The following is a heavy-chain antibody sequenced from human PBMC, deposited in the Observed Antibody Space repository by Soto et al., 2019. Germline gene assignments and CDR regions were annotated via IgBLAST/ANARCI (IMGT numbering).Heavy chain of an antibody. CDR3: ARAYCRSTSCYGNYYYGMDV. D-gene: IGHD2-2*01. CDR1: GGTFSSYA. V-gene: IGHV1-69*01. Sequence: QVQLVQSGAEVKKPGSSVKVSCKASGGTFSSYAISWVRQAPGQGLEWMGGIIPIFGTANYAQKFQGRVTITADESTSTAYMELSSLSSEDTAVYYCARAYCRSTSCYGNYYYGMDVWGKGTTVTVSS. J-gene: IGHJ6*04. CDR2: IIPIFGTA.